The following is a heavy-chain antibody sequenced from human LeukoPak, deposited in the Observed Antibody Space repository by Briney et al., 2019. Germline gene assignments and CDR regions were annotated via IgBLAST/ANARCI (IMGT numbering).Heavy chain of an antibody. D-gene: IGHD2/OR15-2a*01. V-gene: IGHV3-11*01. CDR2: ITGADHSM. Sequence: GGSLRLSCDASGFTFSDYYMSWIRQAPGKGLEWLSYITGADHSMRYADSVKGRFAISRDNAKNSLYLQLNSLRAEDTAVYYCARGHCNSRNCYWHFDLWGRGTRVTVSS. CDR1: GFTFSDYY. J-gene: IGHJ2*01. CDR3: ARGHCNSRNCYWHFDL.